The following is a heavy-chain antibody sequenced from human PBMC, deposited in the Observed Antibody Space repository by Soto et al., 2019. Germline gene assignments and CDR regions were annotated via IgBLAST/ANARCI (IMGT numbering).Heavy chain of an antibody. V-gene: IGHV3-48*01. Sequence: GGSLRLSCAASGFTFSSYSMNWVRQAPGKGLEWVSYISSSSSSTIYYADSVKGRFTISRDNAKNSLYLQMNSLRAEDTAVYYCATGGSYYDILTGYYFDYWGQGTLVTVSS. CDR2: ISSSSSSTI. CDR1: GFTFSSYS. J-gene: IGHJ4*02. CDR3: ATGGSYYDILTGYYFDY. D-gene: IGHD3-9*01.